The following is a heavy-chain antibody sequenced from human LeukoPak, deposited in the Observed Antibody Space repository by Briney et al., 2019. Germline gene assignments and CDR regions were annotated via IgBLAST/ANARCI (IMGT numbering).Heavy chain of an antibody. Sequence: GGPLRLSCAASGFTFNFYWMHWVRQAPGKGLLWVSRINSDGSSTSYADSVKSRFTISRDNAKNTLYLQMNSLRAEDTAVYYCARDPFDILTDPYFDYWGQGTLVTVSS. V-gene: IGHV3-74*01. CDR3: ARDPFDILTDPYFDY. CDR1: GFTFNFYW. J-gene: IGHJ4*02. CDR2: INSDGSST. D-gene: IGHD3-9*01.